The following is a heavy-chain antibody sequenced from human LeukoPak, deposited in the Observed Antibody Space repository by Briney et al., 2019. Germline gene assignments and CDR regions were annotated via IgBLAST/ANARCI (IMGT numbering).Heavy chain of an antibody. Sequence: GGSLRLSCAASGFTFSNAWMSWVRQAPGKGLEWVGRIKSKTDGGTTDYAAPVKGRFTISRDDSKNTLYLQINNLRAEDTAVYYCARDATSGYGGMDGFDIWGQGTMVTVSS. CDR1: GFTFSNAW. V-gene: IGHV3-15*01. J-gene: IGHJ3*02. CDR2: IKSKTDGGTT. CDR3: ARDATSGYGGMDGFDI. D-gene: IGHD3-22*01.